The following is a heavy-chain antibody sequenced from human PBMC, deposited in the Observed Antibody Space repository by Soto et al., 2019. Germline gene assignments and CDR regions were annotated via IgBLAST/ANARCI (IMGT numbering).Heavy chain of an antibody. Sequence: ASETLSLTCAVYGGSFSGYYWSWIRQPPGKGLEWIGEINHSGSTNYNPSLKSRVTISVDTSKNQFSLKLSSVTAADTAVYYCARGHRRGGSYYSLTPYYFDYWGQGTLVTVSS. CDR2: INHSGST. V-gene: IGHV4-34*01. CDR1: GGSFSGYY. CDR3: ARGHRRGGSYYSLTPYYFDY. D-gene: IGHD1-26*01. J-gene: IGHJ4*02.